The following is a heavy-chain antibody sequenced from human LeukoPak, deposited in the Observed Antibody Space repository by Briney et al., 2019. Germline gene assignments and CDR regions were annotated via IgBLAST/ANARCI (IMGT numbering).Heavy chain of an antibody. CDR2: INSDGGST. J-gene: IGHJ4*02. CDR1: GFTFSSYW. CDR3: ARGSGWYGY. D-gene: IGHD6-19*01. V-gene: IGHV3-74*01. Sequence: GGSLRLSCAASGFTFSSYWMHWVRQAPGKGLVWVSRINSDGGSTTYADSVKGRFSISRDKAKNTLYLQMNSLRAEDTAVYYCARGSGWYGYWGQGTLVTVSS.